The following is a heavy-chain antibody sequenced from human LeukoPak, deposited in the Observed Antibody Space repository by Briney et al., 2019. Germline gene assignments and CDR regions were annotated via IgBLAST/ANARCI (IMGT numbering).Heavy chain of an antibody. CDR3: ARSEAAASGNWFDP. CDR2: IYYSGST. D-gene: IGHD2-15*01. Sequence: SETLSLTCTVSGGSISSYYWSWIRQPPGKGLEWIGYIYYSGSTNYNPSLKSRVTISVDTSKNQFSLKLSSVTAADTAAYYCARSEAAASGNWFDPWGQGTLVTVSS. CDR1: GGSISSYY. V-gene: IGHV4-59*01. J-gene: IGHJ5*02.